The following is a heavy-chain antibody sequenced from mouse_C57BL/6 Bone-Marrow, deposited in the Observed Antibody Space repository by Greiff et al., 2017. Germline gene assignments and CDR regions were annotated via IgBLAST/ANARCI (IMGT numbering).Heavy chain of an antibody. V-gene: IGHV14-4*01. Sequence: VQLQQSGAELVRPGASVKLSCTASGFNIKDDYMQWVKQGPEQGLEWIGWIDPENGDTEYASKFQGKATITADTSSNTAYLQLSRVTSEDTAVYYGARSCWFAYWGQGTLVTVSA. CDR1: GFNIKDDY. CDR2: IDPENGDT. D-gene: IGHD1-1*01. J-gene: IGHJ3*01. CDR3: ARSCWFAY.